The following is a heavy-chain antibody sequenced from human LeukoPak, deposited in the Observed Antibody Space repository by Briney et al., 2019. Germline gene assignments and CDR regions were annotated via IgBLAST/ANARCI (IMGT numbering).Heavy chain of an antibody. D-gene: IGHD5-18*01. J-gene: IGHJ4*02. V-gene: IGHV1-69*13. CDR1: GGTFSSYA. Sequence: ASVKVSCKASGGTFSSYAISWVRQAPGQGLEWMGGIIPIFGTANYAQKFQGRVTITADESTSTAYMELSSLRSEDTAVYYCARGGGRIQLWSYFDYWGQGTLVTVS. CDR3: ARGGGRIQLWSYFDY. CDR2: IIPIFGTA.